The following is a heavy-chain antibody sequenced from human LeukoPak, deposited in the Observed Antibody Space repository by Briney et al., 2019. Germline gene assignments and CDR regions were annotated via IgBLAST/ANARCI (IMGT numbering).Heavy chain of an antibody. V-gene: IGHV4-59*11. CDR2: IYDSESA. J-gene: IGHJ6*03. CDR3: ARVLQNYYHLDV. Sequence: PSETLSLTCTVSGVSINGHYWSWIRQPPGKGLEWIGFIYDSESANYKSSLESRVTMTVDTSKNQLSLKLNSVTAADTAVYYCARVLQNYYHLDVWGEGTTVTVSS. D-gene: IGHD3-3*01. CDR1: GVSINGHY.